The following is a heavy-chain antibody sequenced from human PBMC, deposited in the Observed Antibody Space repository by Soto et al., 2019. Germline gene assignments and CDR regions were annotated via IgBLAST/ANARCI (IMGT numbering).Heavy chain of an antibody. J-gene: IGHJ2*01. V-gene: IGHV4-59*01. CDR1: GDSISNYY. D-gene: IGHD1-1*01. Sequence: QVHLQESGPGQLKPSETLSLTCTVSGDSISNYYWSWIRQSPGKGLEWIGDMHYSGDTNYNPSLKSRVTMSIDTSKNQFSLRLTSVTAADRAVYYCARDRTDKFAPYWHFDLWGRGTLVTVSS. CDR2: MHYSGDT. CDR3: ARDRTDKFAPYWHFDL.